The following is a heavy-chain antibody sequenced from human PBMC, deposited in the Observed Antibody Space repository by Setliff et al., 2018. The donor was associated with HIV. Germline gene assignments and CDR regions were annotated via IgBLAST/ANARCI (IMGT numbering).Heavy chain of an antibody. CDR3: ARGRPRYYGSGSYYHDY. Sequence: PSETLSLTCTVSGGSISSSSYYWGWIRQPPGKGLEWIGSIYYSGSTYYNPSLKSRVTISGDTSKNQFSLKLSSVTAADTAVYYCARGRPRYYGSGSYYHDYWGQGTLVTVSS. D-gene: IGHD3-10*01. V-gene: IGHV4-39*07. CDR1: GGSISSSSYY. CDR2: IYYSGST. J-gene: IGHJ4*02.